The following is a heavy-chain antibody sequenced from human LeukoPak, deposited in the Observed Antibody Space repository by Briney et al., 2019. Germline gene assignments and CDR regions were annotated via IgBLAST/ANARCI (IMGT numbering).Heavy chain of an antibody. D-gene: IGHD5-24*01. CDR3: VRDGDDFNFDY. CDR1: GFTFSSYW. Sequence: GGSLRLSCAASGFTFSSYWMHWVRLAPGKGLVWVSRVKGDGSFTNYADSVYGRFTVSRDNAKNTLYLHMHSLRAEDTAVYYCVRDGDDFNFDYWGQGSLVTVSS. V-gene: IGHV3-74*01. J-gene: IGHJ4*02. CDR2: VKGDGSFT.